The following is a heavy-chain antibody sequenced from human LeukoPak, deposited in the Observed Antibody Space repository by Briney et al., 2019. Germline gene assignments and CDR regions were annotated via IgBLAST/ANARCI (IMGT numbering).Heavy chain of an antibody. J-gene: IGHJ3*02. Sequence: GGSLRLSCAASGFTFSSYSMNWVRQAPGKGLEWVSYISSSSSTIYYADSVKGRFTISRDNAKNSLYLQMNSLRAEDTAVYYCAREGLGATTDDAFDIWGQGTMVTVSS. CDR1: GFTFSSYS. CDR3: AREGLGATTDDAFDI. V-gene: IGHV3-48*04. CDR2: ISSSSSTI. D-gene: IGHD1-26*01.